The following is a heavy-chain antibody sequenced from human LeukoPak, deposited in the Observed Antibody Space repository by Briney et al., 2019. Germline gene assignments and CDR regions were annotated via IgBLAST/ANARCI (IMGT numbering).Heavy chain of an antibody. CDR2: IGTSSGTI. V-gene: IGHV3-48*02. CDR1: GFTFRSYS. Sequence: GGSLRLSCAASGFTFRSYSMNWGRQAPGQGVEWVSYIGTSSGTIYYADSVKGRFTISRDNAQNSLYLQINSLRDEDTAVYYCSRRMNYAEDCWGQGTLVTVSS. CDR3: SRRMNYAEDC. J-gene: IGHJ4*02. D-gene: IGHD1-7*01.